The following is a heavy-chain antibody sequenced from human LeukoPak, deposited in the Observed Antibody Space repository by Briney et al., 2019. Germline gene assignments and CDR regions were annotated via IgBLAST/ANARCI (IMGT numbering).Heavy chain of an antibody. D-gene: IGHD1-26*01. J-gene: IGHJ4*02. CDR3: ASGVGATPSDY. CDR2: IYSGGST. CDR1: GFTVSSNY. V-gene: IGHV3-53*01. Sequence: GESLRLSCAASGFTVSSNYMSWVRQAPGKGLEWVSVIYSGGSTYYADSVKGRFTISRDNSKNTLYLQMNSLRAEDTAVYYCASGVGATPSDYWGQGTLVTVSS.